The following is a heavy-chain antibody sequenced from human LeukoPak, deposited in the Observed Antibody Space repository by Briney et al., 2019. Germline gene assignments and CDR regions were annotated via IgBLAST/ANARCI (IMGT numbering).Heavy chain of an antibody. D-gene: IGHD2/OR15-2a*01. CDR3: ARMTLSFDY. V-gene: IGHV4-59*08. Sequence: PSETLSLTCTVSGDPISSYYWSWIRQPPGKGLEWIGYIYYSGSTNYHPSLKSRLTISVDTSKNQFSLKLNPVTAADTAVYYCARMTLSFDYWGQGTLVTVSS. CDR1: GDPISSYY. J-gene: IGHJ4*02. CDR2: IYYSGST.